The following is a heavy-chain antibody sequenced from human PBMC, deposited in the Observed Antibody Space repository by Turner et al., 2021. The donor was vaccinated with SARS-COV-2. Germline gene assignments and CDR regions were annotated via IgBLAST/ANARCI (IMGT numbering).Heavy chain of an antibody. CDR3: ATEGYCSSTSCYRGQYYYYGMDV. J-gene: IGHJ6*02. Sequence: QVQLVQSGAEVKKPGASVKVSCKASGYTFTSYGISWVRQAPGQGLEWMGWISVYNGNTNYAQKLQGRVTMTTDTSTSTAYMELRSLRPDDTAVYYCATEGYCSSTSCYRGQYYYYGMDVWGQGTTVTVSS. CDR1: GYTFTSYG. V-gene: IGHV1-18*04. CDR2: ISVYNGNT. D-gene: IGHD2-2*02.